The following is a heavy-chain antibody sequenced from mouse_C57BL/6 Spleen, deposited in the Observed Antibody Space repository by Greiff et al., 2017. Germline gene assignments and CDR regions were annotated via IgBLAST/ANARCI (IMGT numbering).Heavy chain of an antibody. V-gene: IGHV1-39*01. D-gene: IGHD2-3*01. CDR2: INPNYGTT. J-gene: IGHJ1*03. CDR3: ARILYDGSLGDWYFDV. CDR1: GYSFTAYN. Sequence: EVQLQQSGPELVKPGASVKISCKASGYSFTAYNMNWVKQSNGKSLEWIGVINPNYGTTSSNQKFKGKATLTVDQSSSTAYMQLNSLTYEDSAIYYGARILYDGSLGDWYFDVWGTGTTVTVSS.